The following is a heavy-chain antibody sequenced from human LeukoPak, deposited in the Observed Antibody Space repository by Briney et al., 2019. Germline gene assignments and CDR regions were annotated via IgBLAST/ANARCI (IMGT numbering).Heavy chain of an antibody. CDR1: GFTFSTYN. J-gene: IGHJ4*02. CDR2: ISSSSSTI. CDR3: AGDPRGYYVVPDY. V-gene: IGHV3-48*02. Sequence: GGSLRLSCAASGFTFSTYNMNWVRQAPGKGLEWVSYISSSSSTIYYADSVKGRFTISRDNAKNSLYLQMNSLRDEDTAVYYCAGDPRGYYVVPDYWGQGTLVTVSS. D-gene: IGHD3-22*01.